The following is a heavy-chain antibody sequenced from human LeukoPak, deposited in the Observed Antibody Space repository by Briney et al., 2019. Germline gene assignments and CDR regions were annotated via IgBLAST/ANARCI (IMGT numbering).Heavy chain of an antibody. D-gene: IGHD3-3*01. CDR3: TRDLVGDYYFMDV. CDR1: GYTFTGYY. Sequence: ASVKVSCKASGYTFTGYYMHWVRQAPGQGLEWMGIINPSGGNTRYAQKIQGRVTMTRDTSTSTVYMELSSLRSEDTAVYFCTRDLVGDYYFMDVWGEGTTVTVSS. CDR2: INPSGGNT. J-gene: IGHJ6*03. V-gene: IGHV1-46*03.